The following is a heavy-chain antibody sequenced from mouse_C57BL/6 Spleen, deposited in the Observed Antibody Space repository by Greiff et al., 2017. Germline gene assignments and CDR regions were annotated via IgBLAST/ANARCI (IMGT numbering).Heavy chain of an antibody. D-gene: IGHD1-1*01. CDR2: IDPSDSET. V-gene: IGHV1-52*01. CDR3: ARWEGSSYWYFDV. Sequence: VQLQQPGAELVRPGSSVKLSCKASGYTFTSYWMHWVKQRPIQGLEWIGNIDPSDSETHYNQKFKDKATLTVDKSSSTAYMQLSSLTSEDSAVYYCARWEGSSYWYFDVWGTGTTVTVSS. J-gene: IGHJ1*03. CDR1: GYTFTSYW.